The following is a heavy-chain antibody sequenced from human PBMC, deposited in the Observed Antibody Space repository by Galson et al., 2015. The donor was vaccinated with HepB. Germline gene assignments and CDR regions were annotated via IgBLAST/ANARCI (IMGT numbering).Heavy chain of an antibody. V-gene: IGHV3-21*01. J-gene: IGHJ4*02. Sequence: SLRLSCAASGFSFSSYSMHWVRQTPGKGLEWVSSISSSTSYIYYADSMKGRCTTSRDNAKNSLYLQMDSLRAEDTAVYYCVRGDYDFWTSQRGYFDYWGQGTLVTVSS. CDR2: ISSSTSYI. CDR3: VRGDYDFWTSQRGYFDY. CDR1: GFSFSSYS. D-gene: IGHD3-3*01.